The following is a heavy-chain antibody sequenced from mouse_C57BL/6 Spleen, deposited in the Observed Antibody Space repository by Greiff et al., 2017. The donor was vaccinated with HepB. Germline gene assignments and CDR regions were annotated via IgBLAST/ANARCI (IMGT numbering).Heavy chain of an antibody. CDR3: ARGPRGVTTDYYAMDY. Sequence: VMLVESGPGLVAPSQSLSITCTVSGFSLTSYGVDWVRQSPGKGLEWLGVIWGVGSTNYNSALKSRLSISKDNSKSQVFLKMNSLQTDDTAMYYCARGPRGVTTDYYAMDYWGQGTSVTVSS. CDR2: IWGVGST. CDR1: GFSLTSYG. V-gene: IGHV2-6*01. J-gene: IGHJ4*01. D-gene: IGHD2-1*01.